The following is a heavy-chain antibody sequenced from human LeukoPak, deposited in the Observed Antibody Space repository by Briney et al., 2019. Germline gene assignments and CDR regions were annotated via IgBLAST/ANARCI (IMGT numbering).Heavy chain of an antibody. CDR1: GFTFSSYD. J-gene: IGHJ3*02. CDR2: IGTAGDT. Sequence: GGSLRLSCAASGFTFSSYDMHWVRQATGKGLEWVSAIGTAGDTYYPGSVKGRFTISRENAKNSLYLQMNSLRAGDTAVYYCARAYYYGSGSAFDIWGQGTMVTVSS. CDR3: ARAYYYGSGSAFDI. D-gene: IGHD3-10*01. V-gene: IGHV3-13*01.